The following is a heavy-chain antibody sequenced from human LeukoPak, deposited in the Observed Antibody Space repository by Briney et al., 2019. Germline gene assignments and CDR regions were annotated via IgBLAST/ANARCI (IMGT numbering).Heavy chain of an antibody. CDR2: INSDGSIT. D-gene: IGHD3-10*01. V-gene: IGHV3-74*01. CDR1: GFTFTTYW. CDR3: ARARGGVRGVTDY. Sequence: GGSLRLSCAASGFTFTTYWMHWVRQAPGKGLVWVSHINSDGSITSYADSVKGRFTISRDNAKNTLYLQMNSLRAEDTAVYYCARARGGVRGVTDYWGQGPLVTVSS. J-gene: IGHJ4*02.